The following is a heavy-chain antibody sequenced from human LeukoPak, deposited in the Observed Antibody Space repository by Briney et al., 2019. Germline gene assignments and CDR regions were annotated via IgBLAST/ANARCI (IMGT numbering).Heavy chain of an antibody. Sequence: ASVKVSCKASGGTFSSYAISWVRQAPGQGLEWMGRIIPIFGTANYAQKFQGRVTITTDESTSTAYMEPSSLRSEDTAVYYCARDLVIAPKQNYYYYYMDVWGKGTTVTVSS. CDR1: GGTFSSYA. CDR2: IIPIFGTA. J-gene: IGHJ6*03. D-gene: IGHD6-13*01. CDR3: ARDLVIAPKQNYYYYYMDV. V-gene: IGHV1-69*05.